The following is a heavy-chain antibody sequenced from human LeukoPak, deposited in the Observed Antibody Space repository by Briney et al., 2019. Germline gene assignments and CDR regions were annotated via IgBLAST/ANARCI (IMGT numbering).Heavy chain of an antibody. Sequence: SETLSLTCTVSGGSISSGGYYWSWIRQHPGKGLEWIGYIYYSGSTYYNPSLKSRVTISVDTSKNQFSLKLSSVTAADTAVYYCARAPGDCSGGSCYSGWFDPWGQGTQVTVSS. V-gene: IGHV4-31*03. J-gene: IGHJ5*02. D-gene: IGHD2-15*01. CDR2: IYYSGST. CDR3: ARAPGDCSGGSCYSGWFDP. CDR1: GGSISSGGYY.